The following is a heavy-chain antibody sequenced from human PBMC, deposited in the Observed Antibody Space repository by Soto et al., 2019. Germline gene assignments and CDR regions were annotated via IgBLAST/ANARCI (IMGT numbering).Heavy chain of an antibody. D-gene: IGHD2-2*02. J-gene: IGHJ4*02. CDR3: ARGWGYCSSTSCYRELFDY. CDR2: INAGNGNT. Sequence: QVQLVQSGAEVKKPGASVKVSCKASGYTFTSYAMHWVRQAPGQRLEWMGWINAGNGNTKYSQKFQGRVTITRDTSASTAYMELSSLRSDDTAVYYCARGWGYCSSTSCYRELFDYWGQGTLVTVSS. CDR1: GYTFTSYA. V-gene: IGHV1-3*01.